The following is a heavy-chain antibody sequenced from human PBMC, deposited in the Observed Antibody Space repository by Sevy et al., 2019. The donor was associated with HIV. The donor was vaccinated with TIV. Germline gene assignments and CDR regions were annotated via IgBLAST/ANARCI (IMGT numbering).Heavy chain of an antibody. CDR2: ISYDGSNK. D-gene: IGHD2-15*01. Sequence: GGSLRLSCAASGFTFSSYGMHWVRQAPGKGLEWVAVISYDGSNKYYADSVKGRFTISRDNSKNTLYLQMNSLRDEDTAVYYCAKDLQRNIVVVVAATRNTYYYYGMDVWGQGTTVTVSS. CDR3: AKDLQRNIVVVVAATRNTYYYYGMDV. J-gene: IGHJ6*02. V-gene: IGHV3-30*18. CDR1: GFTFSSYG.